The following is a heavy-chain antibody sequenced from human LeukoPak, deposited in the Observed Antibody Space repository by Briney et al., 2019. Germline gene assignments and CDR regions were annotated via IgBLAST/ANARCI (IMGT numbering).Heavy chain of an antibody. CDR3: ARVILGSRDFDY. D-gene: IGHD3-16*02. Sequence: PGGSLRLSCAASGFTFSSYWMHWVRQAPGKGLVGVSRINSDGSSTSYADSVKGRFTISRDNDKNTLYLQMNSLRAEDTAVYYCARVILGSRDFDYWGQGTLVTVSS. V-gene: IGHV3-74*01. J-gene: IGHJ4*02. CDR2: INSDGSST. CDR1: GFTFSSYW.